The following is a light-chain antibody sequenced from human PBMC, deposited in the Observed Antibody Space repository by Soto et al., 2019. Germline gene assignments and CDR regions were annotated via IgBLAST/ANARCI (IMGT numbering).Light chain of an antibody. Sequence: QSVLTQPPSVSGSPGQSVTISSTGTSSDVGSYHHVSWYQQPPGTAPKLMIYDVSTRPSGVPDRFSGSKSGNAASLTITGIQAADDSDYYCSSSTSSSTYVFGTGTKPTVL. CDR2: DVS. CDR1: SSDVGSYHH. CDR3: SSSTSSSTYV. V-gene: IGLV2-18*02. J-gene: IGLJ1*01.